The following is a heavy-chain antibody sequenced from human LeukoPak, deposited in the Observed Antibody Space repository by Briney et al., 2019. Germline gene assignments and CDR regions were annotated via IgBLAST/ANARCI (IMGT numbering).Heavy chain of an antibody. CDR1: GFTFSSYA. V-gene: IGHV3-23*01. D-gene: IGHD6-19*01. CDR3: AKGGAPYSSGWYDHDAFDI. J-gene: IGHJ3*02. CDR2: ISGSGGST. Sequence: PGGSLRLSCAASGFTFSSYAMSWVRQAPGKGLEWVSAISGSGGSTYYADSVKGRFTISRDNSKNTLYLQMNSLRAEDTAVYYCAKGGAPYSSGWYDHDAFDIWGQGTMVTVSS.